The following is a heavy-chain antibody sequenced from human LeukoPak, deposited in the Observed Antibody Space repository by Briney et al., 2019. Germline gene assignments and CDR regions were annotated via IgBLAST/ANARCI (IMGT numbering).Heavy chain of an antibody. Sequence: PGGSLRLSCAVSGFTFSSYEMNWVRQAPGKGLEGVSYISSSGSTIYYADSVKGRFTISRDNAKNSLYLQLNSLRAEDTAVYYCARDPQGATGYFAYWGQGTLVTVSS. D-gene: IGHD1-26*01. CDR2: ISSSGSTI. J-gene: IGHJ4*02. CDR3: ARDPQGATGYFAY. CDR1: GFTFSSYE. V-gene: IGHV3-48*03.